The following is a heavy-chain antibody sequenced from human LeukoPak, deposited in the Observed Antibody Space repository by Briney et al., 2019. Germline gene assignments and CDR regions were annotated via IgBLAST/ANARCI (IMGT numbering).Heavy chain of an antibody. CDR1: GGSFSGYY. Sequence: SETLPLTCAVYGGSFSGYYWSWIRQPPGKGLEWIGEINHSGSTNYNPSLKSRVTISVDTSKNQFSLKLSSVTAADTAVYYCARGGCSSTSCYSGRGVYYFDYWGQGTLVTVSS. CDR2: INHSGST. V-gene: IGHV4-34*01. D-gene: IGHD2-2*01. J-gene: IGHJ4*02. CDR3: ARGGCSSTSCYSGRGVYYFDY.